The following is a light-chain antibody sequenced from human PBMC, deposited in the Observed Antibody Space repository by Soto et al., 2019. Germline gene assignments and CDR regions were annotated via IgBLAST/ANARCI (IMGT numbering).Light chain of an antibody. J-gene: IGLJ2*01. Sequence: QSVLTQPPSVSGSPGQSITISCTGTSSDVGGYNYVSWYQQHPGKAPKLMIYNVSNRPSGVSNRFSGSKSGNTASLTISGLQAEDEGHYYCRSFTSTNTVLFGGGTKLTVL. CDR2: NVS. CDR3: RSFTSTNTVL. CDR1: SSDVGGYNY. V-gene: IGLV2-14*01.